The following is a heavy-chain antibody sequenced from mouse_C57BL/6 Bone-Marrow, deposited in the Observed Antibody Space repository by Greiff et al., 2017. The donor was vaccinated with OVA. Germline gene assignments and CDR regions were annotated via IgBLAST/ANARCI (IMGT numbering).Heavy chain of an antibody. J-gene: IGHJ1*03. CDR1: GYTFTSYW. Sequence: QVHVKQPGTELVKPGASVKLSCKASGYTFTSYWMHWVKQRPGQGLEWIGNINPSNGGTNYNEKFKSKATLTVDKSSSTAYMQLSSLTSEDSAVYYCARSRGLRPYFDVWGTGTTVTVSS. D-gene: IGHD2-4*01. CDR3: ARSRGLRPYFDV. CDR2: INPSNGGT. V-gene: IGHV1-53*01.